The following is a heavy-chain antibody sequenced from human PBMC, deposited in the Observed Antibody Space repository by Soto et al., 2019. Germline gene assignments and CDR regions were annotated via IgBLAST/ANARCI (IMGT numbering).Heavy chain of an antibody. Sequence: EVQLVESGGGLVKPGGSLRLSCAVSGFTFISHTLNWVRQAPGKGLEWVSSISGSGSPYYADSVKGRFTICRDNDQNSLYLQMSSLRAEDTAVYYCSREVQPVFRREYDYWGQGTLVTVSS. V-gene: IGHV3-21*04. CDR3: SREVQPVFRREYDY. CDR2: ISGSGSP. CDR1: GFTFISHT. J-gene: IGHJ4*02.